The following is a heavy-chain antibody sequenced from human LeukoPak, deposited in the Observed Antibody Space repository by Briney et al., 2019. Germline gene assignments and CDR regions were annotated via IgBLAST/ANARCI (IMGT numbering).Heavy chain of an antibody. CDR1: GGTFSSYA. CDR3: ARDSVLYSSSRLRLTSLPMNHAFDI. D-gene: IGHD3-3*01. V-gene: IGHV1-69*01. Sequence: SVKVSCKASGGTFSSYAINWVRQAPGQGLEWMGGITPIFGTANYAQKFQGRVTITADESTSTAYMELSSLRSEDTAVYYCARDSVLYSSSRLRLTSLPMNHAFDIWGQGTMVTVSS. CDR2: ITPIFGTA. J-gene: IGHJ3*02.